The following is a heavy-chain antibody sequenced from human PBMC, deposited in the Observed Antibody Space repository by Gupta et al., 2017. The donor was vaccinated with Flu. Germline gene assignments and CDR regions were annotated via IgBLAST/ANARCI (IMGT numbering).Heavy chain of an antibody. CDR3: AKGRSRALGYYGMDV. CDR1: GFPFSMFA. V-gene: IGHV3-23*04. CDR2: IGGSGGGP. J-gene: IGHJ6*02. Sequence: EVQLVESGGGLVQPGLSLRLSCAASGFPFSMFAMSWVRQAPGKGLEWVSGIGGSGGGPYYADSVKGRFTISRDYSKNTLYLQMNGLRADDTAVYYCAKGRSRALGYYGMDVWGQGTTVTVSS.